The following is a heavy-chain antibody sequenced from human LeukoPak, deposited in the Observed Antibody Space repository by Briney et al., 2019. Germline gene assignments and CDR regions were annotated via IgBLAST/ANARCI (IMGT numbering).Heavy chain of an antibody. Sequence: GGTLRLSCAASGFTFSSYGMSWVRQAPGKGLEWVSAISGSGGSTYYADSVKGRFTISRDNSKNTLYLQMNSLRAEDTAVYYCARSVDTMVRGVIPRYYMDVWGKGTTVTVSS. CDR2: ISGSGGST. D-gene: IGHD3-10*01. V-gene: IGHV3-23*01. CDR3: ARSVDTMVRGVIPRYYMDV. CDR1: GFTFSSYG. J-gene: IGHJ6*03.